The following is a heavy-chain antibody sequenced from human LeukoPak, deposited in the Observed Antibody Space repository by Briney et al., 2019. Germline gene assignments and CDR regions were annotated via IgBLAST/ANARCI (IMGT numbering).Heavy chain of an antibody. CDR3: ARGSSSWLPRGRPRPFDP. Sequence: PSETLSPTCAVYGGSFSGYYWSWIRQPPGKGLEWIGEINHSGSTNYNPSLKSRVTISVDTSKNQFSLKLSSVTAADTAVYYCARGSSSWLPRGRPRPFDPWGQGTLVTVSS. D-gene: IGHD6-13*01. V-gene: IGHV4-34*01. CDR1: GGSFSGYY. CDR2: INHSGST. J-gene: IGHJ5*02.